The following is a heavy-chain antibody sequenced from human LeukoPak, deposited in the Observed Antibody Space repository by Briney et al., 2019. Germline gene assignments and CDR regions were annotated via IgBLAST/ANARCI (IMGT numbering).Heavy chain of an antibody. CDR1: GYSISSGYY. CDR2: IYYSGST. J-gene: IGHJ2*01. CDR3: AREYCSGGSCYSPWYIDL. V-gene: IGHV4-38-2*02. Sequence: NSSETLSLTCTVSGYSISSGYYWGWIRQPPGKGLEWIGYIYYSGSTDYNPSLKSRVIISVDKSKNQFSLRLSSVTAADTAVYYCAREYCSGGSCYSPWYIDLWGRGTLVTVSS. D-gene: IGHD2-15*01.